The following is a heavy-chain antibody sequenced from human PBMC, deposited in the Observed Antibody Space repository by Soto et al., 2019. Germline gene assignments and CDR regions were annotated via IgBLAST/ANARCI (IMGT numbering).Heavy chain of an antibody. D-gene: IGHD3-22*01. CDR3: ARDESYDVKHYYYGMDV. V-gene: IGHV4-30-4*01. Sequence: QVQLQESGPGLVKPSQTLSLTCTVSGGSISSGDYYWSWIRQPPGKGLEWIGYLYYSGSTYYNPSLKSRVTISVDTSKNQFSLKLSSVTAADTAVYYCARDESYDVKHYYYGMDVWGQGTTVTVSS. J-gene: IGHJ6*02. CDR1: GGSISSGDYY. CDR2: LYYSGST.